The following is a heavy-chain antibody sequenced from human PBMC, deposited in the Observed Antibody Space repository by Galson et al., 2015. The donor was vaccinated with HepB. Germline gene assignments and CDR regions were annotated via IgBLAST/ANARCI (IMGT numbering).Heavy chain of an antibody. D-gene: IGHD2-2*01. J-gene: IGHJ4*02. CDR2: IIPIFGTA. V-gene: IGHV1-69*13. CDR1: GGTFSSYA. CDR3: ARAKLGYCSSTSCYGLDY. Sequence: SVKVSCKASGGTFSSYAISWVRQAPGQGLEWMGGIIPIFGTANYAQKFQGRVTITADESTSTAYMELSSLRSEDTAVYYCARAKLGYCSSTSCYGLDYWGQGTLVTVSS.